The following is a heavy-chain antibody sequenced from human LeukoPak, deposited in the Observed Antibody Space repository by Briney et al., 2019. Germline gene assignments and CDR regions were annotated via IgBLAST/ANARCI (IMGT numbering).Heavy chain of an antibody. Sequence: ASVKVSCKASGYTFTSYAMNWVRQAPGQGLEWMGWINTNTGNPTYAQGFTGRFVFSLDTSVSTAYLQISSLKAEDTAVYYCARDEGLVATSTDFWSGSGWFDPWGQGTLVTVSS. CDR1: GYTFTSYA. V-gene: IGHV7-4-1*02. CDR2: INTNTGNP. D-gene: IGHD3-3*01. J-gene: IGHJ5*02. CDR3: ARDEGLVATSTDFWSGSGWFDP.